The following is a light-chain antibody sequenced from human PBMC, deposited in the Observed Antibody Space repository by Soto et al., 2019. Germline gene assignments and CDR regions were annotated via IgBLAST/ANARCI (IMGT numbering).Light chain of an antibody. J-gene: IGKJ5*01. V-gene: IGKV3-11*01. Sequence: TQSPASLSGSTGDKGSRCCRANQTISNTLAWYQQNPGQAPRLLIYAASNRATGIPARFSGSGSGTDFTLTISSLEPEDFAVYYCQQRSNWPPIPFGQGTRLEIK. CDR1: QTISNT. CDR3: QQRSNWPPIP. CDR2: AAS.